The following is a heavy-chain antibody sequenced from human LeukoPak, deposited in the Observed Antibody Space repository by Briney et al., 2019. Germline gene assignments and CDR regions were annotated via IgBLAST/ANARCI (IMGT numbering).Heavy chain of an antibody. CDR2: IYYSGST. D-gene: IGHD6-19*01. V-gene: IGHV4-59*01. CDR1: GGSISSYY. CDR3: ARSIWSGWPYYYYYMDV. J-gene: IGHJ6*03. Sequence: SETLSLTCTVSGGSISSYYWSWIRQPPGKGLEWIGYIYYSGSTNYNPSLKSRVTISVDTSKNQFSLKLSSVTAADTAVYYCARSIWSGWPYYYYYMDVWGKGTTVTVSS.